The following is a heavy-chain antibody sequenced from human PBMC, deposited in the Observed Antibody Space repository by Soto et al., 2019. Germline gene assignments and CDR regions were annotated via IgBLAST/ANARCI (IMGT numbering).Heavy chain of an antibody. V-gene: IGHV1-46*03. Sequence: ASVKLSCKASGYTFTSYYMHWVRQAPGQGLEWMGIINPSGGSTSYAQKFQGRVTMTRDTSTSTVYMELSSLRSEDTAVYYCAREYCSSTSCRASTDYYGMYVWGQGTTVTVS. CDR2: INPSGGST. CDR1: GYTFTSYY. D-gene: IGHD2-2*01. CDR3: AREYCSSTSCRASTDYYGMYV. J-gene: IGHJ6*02.